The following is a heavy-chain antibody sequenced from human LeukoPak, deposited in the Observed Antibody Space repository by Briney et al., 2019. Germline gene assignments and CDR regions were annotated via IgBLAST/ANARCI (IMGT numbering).Heavy chain of an antibody. CDR2: IYHSGST. V-gene: IGHV4-38-2*02. J-gene: IGHJ1*01. CDR1: GGSISSYY. Sequence: PSETLSLTCTVSGGSISSYYWSWIRQPPGKGLEWIGSIYHSGSTYYNPSLKSRVTISVDTSKNQFSLKLSSVTAADTAVYYCARVAAGTGFFQHWGQGTLVTVSS. CDR3: ARVAAGTGFFQH. D-gene: IGHD6-13*01.